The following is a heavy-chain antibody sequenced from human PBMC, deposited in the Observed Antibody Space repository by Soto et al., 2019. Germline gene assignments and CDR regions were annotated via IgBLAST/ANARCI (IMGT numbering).Heavy chain of an antibody. Sequence: GASVKVSCKASGYTFTSYYMHWVRQAPGQGLEWMGIINPSGGSTSYAQKFQGRVTMTRDTSTSTVYMELSSLRSEDTAVYYCAREGEEYDILTGHDNWFDPWGQGTLVTVSS. CDR2: INPSGGST. CDR3: AREGEEYDILTGHDNWFDP. D-gene: IGHD3-9*01. CDR1: GYTFTSYY. J-gene: IGHJ5*02. V-gene: IGHV1-46*01.